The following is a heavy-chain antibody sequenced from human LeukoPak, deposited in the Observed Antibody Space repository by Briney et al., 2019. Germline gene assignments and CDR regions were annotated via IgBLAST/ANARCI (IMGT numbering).Heavy chain of an antibody. D-gene: IGHD3-22*01. Sequence: GASVKVSCTASGYTFTSYGISWVRQAPGQGLGWMGWISAYNGNTKYAQMVQDRVTMTTDTSTSTAYMELRSLRSDDTAVYYCARDSPPNYSDSSGYYSDAFDIWGQGTVVTVSS. V-gene: IGHV1-18*01. CDR1: GYTFTSYG. CDR3: ARDSPPNYSDSSGYYSDAFDI. CDR2: ISAYNGNT. J-gene: IGHJ3*02.